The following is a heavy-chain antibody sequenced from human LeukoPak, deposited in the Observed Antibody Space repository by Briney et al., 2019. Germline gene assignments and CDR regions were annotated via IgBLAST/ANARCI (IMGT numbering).Heavy chain of an antibody. CDR3: AGGIFGVVINAFHI. CDR2: TYNSGST. J-gene: IGHJ3*02. D-gene: IGHD3-3*01. Sequence: ASETLSLTCTVSGGSISSYHWSWSRQPPGKGLEWIGDTYNSGSTNYNHSLKSRVTISVDTSKNQFSLKLSSVTAADTAVYYCAGGIFGVVINAFHIGGQGTMVTVS. CDR1: GGSISSYH. V-gene: IGHV4-59*01.